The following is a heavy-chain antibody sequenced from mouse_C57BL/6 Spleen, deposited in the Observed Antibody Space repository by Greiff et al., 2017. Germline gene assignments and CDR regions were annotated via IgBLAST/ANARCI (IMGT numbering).Heavy chain of an antibody. J-gene: IGHJ2*01. CDR2: IDPSDSYT. CDR1: GYTFTSSW. CDR3: ARFFYSNYFDY. Sequence: QVQLQQPGAELVKPGASVKLSCKASGYTFTSSWMQWVKQRPGQGLEWIGGIDPSDSYTNYNQKFKGKATLTVDTSSSTAYMQLSSLTSEDSAVYYWARFFYSNYFDYWGQGTTLTVSS. D-gene: IGHD2-5*01. V-gene: IGHV1-50*01.